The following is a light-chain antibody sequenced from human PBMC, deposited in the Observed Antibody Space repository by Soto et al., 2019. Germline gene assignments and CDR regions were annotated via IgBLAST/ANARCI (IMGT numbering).Light chain of an antibody. CDR1: SSDVGAYNH. J-gene: IGLJ1*01. CDR3: LSYTTSTTYV. V-gene: IGLV2-14*03. Sequence: QSVLTQPASVSGSPGQSITSSCTGTSSDVGAYNHVSWFQHHPGKAPKLMIYDVSNRPSGVSNRFSGSKSGNTASLTISGLQAEDEADYYCLSYTTSTTYVFGSGTKLTVL. CDR2: DVS.